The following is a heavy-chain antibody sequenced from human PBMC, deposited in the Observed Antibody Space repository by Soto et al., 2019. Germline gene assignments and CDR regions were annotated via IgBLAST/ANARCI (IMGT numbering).Heavy chain of an antibody. D-gene: IGHD5-18*01. CDR2: IYYSGST. CDR1: GGSISSGDYY. J-gene: IGHJ3*02. V-gene: IGHV4-30-4*01. CDR3: ARRRSAMAIDAFDI. Sequence: SETLSLTCTVSGGSISSGDYYWSWIRQPPGKGLEWIGYIYYSGSTYYNPSLKSRVTISADTSKNQFSLKLSSVTAADTAVYYCARRRSAMAIDAFDIWGQGTMVTVSS.